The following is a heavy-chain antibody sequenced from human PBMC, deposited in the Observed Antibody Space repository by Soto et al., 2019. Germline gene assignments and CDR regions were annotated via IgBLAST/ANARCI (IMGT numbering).Heavy chain of an antibody. CDR1: GGTFSSYT. CDR3: ARFGSGWYXGY. D-gene: IGHD6-19*01. CDR2: IIPILGIA. J-gene: IGHJ4*02. Sequence: SVKVSCKASGGTFSSYTISWVRQAPGQGLEWMGRIIPILGIANYAQKFQGRVTITADKSTSTAYMELSSLRSEDTAVYYCARFGSGWYXGYWGQGTLVTVSS. V-gene: IGHV1-69*02.